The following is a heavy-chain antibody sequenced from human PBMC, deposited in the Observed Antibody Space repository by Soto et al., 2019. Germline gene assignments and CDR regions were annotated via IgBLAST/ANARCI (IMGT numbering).Heavy chain of an antibody. J-gene: IGHJ4*02. CDR3: AKSGSFFRPSLAYFDY. V-gene: IGHV1-2*02. Sequence: ASGNISCKASGFSFTGQYICWVRQAPGQGLERMGGITPNSGGASYAPKLRRSLTMPTATSITTAYMELSRLSSDATAFYSCAKSGSFFRPSLAYFDYWGQGTLVTVSS. D-gene: IGHD1-1*01. CDR2: ITPNSGGA. CDR1: GFSFTGQY.